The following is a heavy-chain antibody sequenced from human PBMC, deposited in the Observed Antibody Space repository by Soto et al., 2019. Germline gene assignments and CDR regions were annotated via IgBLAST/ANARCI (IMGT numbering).Heavy chain of an antibody. V-gene: IGHV3-23*01. CDR1: GFTFTSYA. Sequence: PGGSLRLSCAASGFTFTSYAMNWVRQAPGKGLEWVSSVGDGPDNTYYTDSVKGRFTISRDDSKNTLYLQLNSLRAEDTAIYYCAKEVGSNVRGRLDPRGQGTPVTVSS. J-gene: IGHJ5*02. CDR3: AKEVGSNVRGRLDP. D-gene: IGHD1-26*01. CDR2: VGDGPDNT.